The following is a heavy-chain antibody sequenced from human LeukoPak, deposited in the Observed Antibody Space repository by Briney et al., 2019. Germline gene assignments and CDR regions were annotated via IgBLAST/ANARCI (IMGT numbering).Heavy chain of an antibody. CDR1: GFTFTSDW. V-gene: IGHV3-74*01. Sequence: GGSLRLSCASSGFTFTSDWMHWVRQAPGKGLVWVSRVNSDGSSTTDAASVKGRFTISRDNAKTTLYLQMNSLRAEDTAVYYCARGRYYGMDVWGQGTTVTVSS. CDR2: VNSDGSST. CDR3: ARGRYYGMDV. J-gene: IGHJ6*02.